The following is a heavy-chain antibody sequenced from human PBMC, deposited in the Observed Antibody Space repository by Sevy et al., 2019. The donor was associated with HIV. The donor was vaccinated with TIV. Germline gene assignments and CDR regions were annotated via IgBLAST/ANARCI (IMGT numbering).Heavy chain of an antibody. J-gene: IGHJ5*01. D-gene: IGHD3-16*01. CDR1: GGSLVSPTFY. V-gene: IGHV4-39*02. CDR3: VRDHHLRGRHWFDS. CDR2: MHYGGNT. Sequence: SETLSLTCTASGGSLVSPTFYWGWVRQPPGERLEWIAAMHYGGNTYYNPSLKDRLAMSIDTSKNQFSLNLTSVTAADAALYHCVRDHHLRGRHWFDSWGQGALVTVSS.